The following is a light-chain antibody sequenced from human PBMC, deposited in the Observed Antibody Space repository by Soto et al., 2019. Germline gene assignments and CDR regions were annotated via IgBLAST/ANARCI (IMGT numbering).Light chain of an antibody. CDR2: LEGSGSY. V-gene: IGLV4-60*03. Sequence: QAVLTQSSSASASLGSSVKLTCTLSSGHSSYIIAWHQQQPGKAPRYLMKLEGSGSYNKGSGVPDRFSGSSSGADRYLTISHLQSEDEADYYCETWDSNLYVFGTGTKLTVL. J-gene: IGLJ1*01. CDR1: SGHSSYI. CDR3: ETWDSNLYV.